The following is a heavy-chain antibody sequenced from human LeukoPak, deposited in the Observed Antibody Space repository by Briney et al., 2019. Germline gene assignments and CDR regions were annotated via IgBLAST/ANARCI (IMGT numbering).Heavy chain of an antibody. CDR3: ARLAISAVGKTSGSYYFDY. CDR2: VYSDDSDA. V-gene: IGHV5-51*06. Sequence: GESLKISCKGSGYTSTTYWIAWVRQMPGKGLEFMGIVYSDDSDARYSPSFQGQVTISADKSINTAYLQWSSLEASDNAIYYCARLAISAVGKTSGSYYFDYWGQGSLVTVSS. D-gene: IGHD3-3*01. CDR1: GYTSTTYW. J-gene: IGHJ4*02.